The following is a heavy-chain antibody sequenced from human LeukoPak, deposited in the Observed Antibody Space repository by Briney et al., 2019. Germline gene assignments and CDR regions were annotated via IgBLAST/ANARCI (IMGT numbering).Heavy chain of an antibody. J-gene: IGHJ4*02. V-gene: IGHV4-59*01. CDR2: IYYSGRT. Sequence: PSETLSLTCTVSGASISRYYWSWIRQPPGKGLEWIGYIYYSGRTNYNPSLKSRVTISVDTSKNQFSLKLSSVTAADTAVYYCAQLGGYDSSGYYHFYWGQGSLVTVSS. CDR1: GASISRYY. CDR3: AQLGGYDSSGYYHFY. D-gene: IGHD3-22*01.